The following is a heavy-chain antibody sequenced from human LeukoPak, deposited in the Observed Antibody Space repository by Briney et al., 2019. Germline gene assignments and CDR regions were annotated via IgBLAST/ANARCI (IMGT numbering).Heavy chain of an antibody. CDR2: IKQDGSEK. CDR3: ARSGWWRATNFDY. J-gene: IGHJ4*02. V-gene: IGHV3-7*01. CDR1: GFTFSSYW. D-gene: IGHD5-24*01. Sequence: GGSLRLSCAASGFTFSSYWMSWVRQAPGKGLEWVANIKQDGSEKYYVDSVKGRFTISRDNAKNPLYLQMNSLRAEDTAVYYCARSGWWRATNFDYWGQGTLVTVSS.